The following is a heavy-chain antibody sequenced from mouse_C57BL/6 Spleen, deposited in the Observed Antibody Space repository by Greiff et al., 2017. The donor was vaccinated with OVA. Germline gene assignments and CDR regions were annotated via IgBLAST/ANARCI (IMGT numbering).Heavy chain of an antibody. D-gene: IGHD2-3*01. V-gene: IGHV1-80*01. J-gene: IGHJ2*01. Sequence: VQLQQSGAELVKPGASVKISCKASGYAFSSYWMNWVKQRPGKGLEWIGQIYPGDGDTNYNGKFKGKATLTADKSSSPAYMQLSSLTSEDSAVYFCARQGGYYEGDYFDYWGQGTTLTVSS. CDR1: GYAFSSYW. CDR2: IYPGDGDT. CDR3: ARQGGYYEGDYFDY.